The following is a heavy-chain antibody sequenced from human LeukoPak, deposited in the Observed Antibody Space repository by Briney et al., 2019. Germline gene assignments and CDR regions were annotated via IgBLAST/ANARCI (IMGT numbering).Heavy chain of an antibody. Sequence: SETLSLTCTVSGGSISSYYWSWIRQPPGKGLEWIGYIYYSGSTNYKPSLKSRVTISADTSKNHFSLKLNSVTTADTAVYYCTRGAGWLIDYWGQGILVTVSS. D-gene: IGHD3-16*01. CDR1: GGSISSYY. CDR3: TRGAGWLIDY. J-gene: IGHJ4*02. V-gene: IGHV4-59*01. CDR2: IYYSGST.